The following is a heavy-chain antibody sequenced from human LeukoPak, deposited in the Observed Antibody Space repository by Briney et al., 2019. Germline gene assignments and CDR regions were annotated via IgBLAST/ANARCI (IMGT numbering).Heavy chain of an antibody. CDR2: IIPILGIA. V-gene: IGHV1-69*04. CDR3: ARDVDTMKGGGAFDI. CDR1: GGTFSSYA. Sequence: SVKVSCKASGGTFSSYAISWVRQAPGQGLEWMGRIIPILGIANYAQKFQGRVTITADKSTSTAYMELSSLRSEDTAVYYCARDVDTMKGGGAFDIWGQGTMVTVSS. D-gene: IGHD3-22*01. J-gene: IGHJ3*02.